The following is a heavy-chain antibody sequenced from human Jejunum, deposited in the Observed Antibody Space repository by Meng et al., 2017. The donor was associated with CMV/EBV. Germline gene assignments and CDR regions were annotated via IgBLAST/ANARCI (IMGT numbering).Heavy chain of an antibody. CDR2: IKQDESEK. D-gene: IGHD3-16*01. CDR3: ARGALGGLGIPITRTEFDS. CDR1: W. Sequence: WMSWVRQAPGKGLEWVAKIKQDESEKYYVDSVKGRFTISRDNAKHSLYLRVDSLRAEGAAVYYCARGALGGLGIPITRTEFDSWSQGTRVTVSS. V-gene: IGHV3-7*01. J-gene: IGHJ4*02.